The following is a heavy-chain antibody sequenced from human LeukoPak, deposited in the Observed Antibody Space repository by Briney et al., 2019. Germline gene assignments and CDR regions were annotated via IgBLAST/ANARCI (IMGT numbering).Heavy chain of an antibody. Sequence: PSETLSLTCAVYGGSFSGYYWSWIRQPPGKGLEWIGEINHSGSTNYNPSLKSRVTISVDTSKNQFSLKLSSVTAADTAVYYCAKGSVFVDAGTYYFDYWGQGTLVTVSS. CDR1: GGSFSGYY. CDR3: AKGSVFVDAGTYYFDY. V-gene: IGHV4-34*01. J-gene: IGHJ4*02. CDR2: INHSGST. D-gene: IGHD3-10*01.